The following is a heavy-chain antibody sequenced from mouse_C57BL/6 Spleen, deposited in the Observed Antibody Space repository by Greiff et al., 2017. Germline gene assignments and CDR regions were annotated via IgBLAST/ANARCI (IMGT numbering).Heavy chain of an antibody. D-gene: IGHD1-1*01. Sequence: QVQLQQPGAELVKPGASVKLSCKASGYTFTSYWMHWVKQRPGQGLEWIGMIHPNRGSTNYNEKFKSKATLTVDKSSSTAYMQLSSLTSEDSAVYYCARERRGSTVVRHYAMDYRGQGTSVTVSS. CDR3: ARERRGSTVVRHYAMDY. V-gene: IGHV1-64*01. J-gene: IGHJ4*01. CDR2: IHPNRGST. CDR1: GYTFTSYW.